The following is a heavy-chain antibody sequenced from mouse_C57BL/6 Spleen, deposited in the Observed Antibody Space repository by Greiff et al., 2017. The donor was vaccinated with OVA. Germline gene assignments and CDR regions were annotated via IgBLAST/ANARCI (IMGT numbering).Heavy chain of an antibody. CDR1: GYTFTSYW. D-gene: IGHD4-1*01. Sequence: QVQLQQPGAELVKPGASVKMSCKASGYTFTSYWITWVKQRPGQGLEWIGDIYPGSGSTNYNEKFKSKATLTVDTSSCTAYMQLSSLTSEDSAVYYCAKVHWDGDYFDYWGQGTTLTVSS. CDR2: IYPGSGST. CDR3: AKVHWDGDYFDY. J-gene: IGHJ2*01. V-gene: IGHV1-55*01.